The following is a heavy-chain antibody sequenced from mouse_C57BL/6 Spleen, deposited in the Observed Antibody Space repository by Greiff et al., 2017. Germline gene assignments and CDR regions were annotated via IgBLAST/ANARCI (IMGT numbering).Heavy chain of an antibody. CDR1: GFTFSDYY. CDR3: AREAGYYAMDY. V-gene: IGHV5-16*01. J-gene: IGHJ4*01. Sequence: DVQLQESEGGLVQPGSSMKLSCTASGFTFSDYYMAWVRQVPEKGLEWVANINYDGSSTYYLDSLKSRFIISRDNAKNILYLQMSSLKSEDTATYYCAREAGYYAMDYWGQGTSVTVSS. CDR2: INYDGSST.